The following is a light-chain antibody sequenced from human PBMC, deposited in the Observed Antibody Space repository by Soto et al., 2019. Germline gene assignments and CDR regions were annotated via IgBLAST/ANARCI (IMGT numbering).Light chain of an antibody. CDR2: GAS. V-gene: IGKV3-20*01. CDR3: QQYNNSPRT. J-gene: IGKJ1*01. Sequence: EIVXXXSPGTXXLSPGERATXXXXASQXVXXSYLAWYQHKPGQAPRLLIYGASSRATGIPDRFSGSGSGTDFTLTISRLEPEDFAVYYCQQYNNSPRTFGQGTKVESK. CDR1: QXVXXSY.